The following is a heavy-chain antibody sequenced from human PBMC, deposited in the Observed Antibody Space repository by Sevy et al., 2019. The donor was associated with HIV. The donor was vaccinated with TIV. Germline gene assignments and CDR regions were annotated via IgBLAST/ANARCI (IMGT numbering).Heavy chain of an antibody. CDR2: ISAYNGNT. CDR1: GYTFTSYG. D-gene: IGHD2-15*01. CDR3: ARVGYCSSSSCHYYGMDV. V-gene: IGHV1-18*01. J-gene: IGHJ6*02. Sequence: ASVKVTGKASGYTFTSYGISWVRQAPGQGLEWMGCISAYNGNTNYAQKLQGRVTMTTDTSTSTAYMELRSLRSDDTAVYYCARVGYCSSSSCHYYGMDVWGQGTTVTVSS.